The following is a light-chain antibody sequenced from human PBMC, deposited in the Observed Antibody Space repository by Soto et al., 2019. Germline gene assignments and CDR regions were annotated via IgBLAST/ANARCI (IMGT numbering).Light chain of an antibody. CDR2: GAS. CDR3: QEYNDWLT. V-gene: IGKV3-15*01. CDR1: QSVSNK. J-gene: IGKJ4*01. Sequence: EIVMTQSPVTLSMSPGERATLSCRASQSVSNKLAWYQQKVGQAPRLLIFGASIRATGVPDRFSGSGSGTEFTLTISSLQSEDFAVYYCQEYNDWLTFGGGTKVEIK.